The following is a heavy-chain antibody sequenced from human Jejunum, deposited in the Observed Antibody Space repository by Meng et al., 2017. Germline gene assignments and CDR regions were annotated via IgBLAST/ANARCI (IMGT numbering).Heavy chain of an antibody. V-gene: IGHV4-34*01. Sequence: QVQIQQWGAGLLRPSETLSLTCAVYGASFSGYKWNWIRQPPGKGLEWIGEINHSGSTTYNPSLKSRVTMSVDTSKNQFSLKLSSVTAADTAVYYCARGDTGYSGYVFGYWGQGTLVTVSS. J-gene: IGHJ4*02. CDR2: INHSGST. CDR3: ARGDTGYSGYVFGY. CDR1: GASFSGYK. D-gene: IGHD5-12*01.